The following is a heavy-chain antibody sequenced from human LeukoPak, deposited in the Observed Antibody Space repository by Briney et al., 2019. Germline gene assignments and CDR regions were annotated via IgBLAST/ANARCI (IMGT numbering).Heavy chain of an antibody. V-gene: IGHV3-53*01. CDR3: ARDHVVASGAVAY. CDR2: LDSGGTA. J-gene: IGHJ4*02. Sequence: PGGSLRLSCAASGFTVSDNYMSWFRQAPGKVLEWLSVLDSGGTAIYADSVRGRFTISRDNSKNTLHLQMDSLTIEDSALYYCARDHVVASGAVAYWGQGTLVTVSS. CDR1: GFTVSDNY. D-gene: IGHD2-15*01.